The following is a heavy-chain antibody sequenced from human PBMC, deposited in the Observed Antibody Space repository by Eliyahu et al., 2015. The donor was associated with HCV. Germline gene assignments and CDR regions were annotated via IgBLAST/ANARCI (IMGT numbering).Heavy chain of an antibody. Sequence: QLXLQESGPGLVKPSDTLSLTCTVSGASISNTNYYWGWIRQPPGKGLEWIGHVHYSVRTDYNPSLKSRVTMSVDTSQNQFSLELTSVASADTAVYYCARFTVGTMLDFXGPGMHVTVSS. CDR3: ARFTVGTMLDF. J-gene: IGHJ4*02. CDR1: GASISNTNYY. V-gene: IGHV4-39*01. D-gene: IGHD5-12*01. CDR2: VHYSVRT.